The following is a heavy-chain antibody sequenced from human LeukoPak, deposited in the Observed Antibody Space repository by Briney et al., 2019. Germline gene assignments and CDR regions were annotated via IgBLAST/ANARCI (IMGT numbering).Heavy chain of an antibody. CDR1: GYTFTICY. V-gene: IGHV1-46*01. Sequence: ASVKVSCKASGYTFTICYIHWVRQPPGQGLEWVGIINPSGGSTSYAQKFQGRVTMTRDTYTSTVYMELSSLRSEDTAVYYCARDGSTVGPGDYWGQGTLVTVSS. CDR3: ARDGSTVGPGDY. J-gene: IGHJ4*02. CDR2: INPSGGST. D-gene: IGHD1-26*01.